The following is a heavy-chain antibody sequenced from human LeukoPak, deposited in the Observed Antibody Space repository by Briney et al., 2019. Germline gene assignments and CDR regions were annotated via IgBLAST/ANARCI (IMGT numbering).Heavy chain of an antibody. J-gene: IGHJ4*02. CDR3: AKDWSCDY. Sequence: GGSLRLSCAASGFTFSSYAMTWVRQAPGKGLEWVLAISDSGSETHYADSVKGRFTISRDNSKNTVYLQMNSLRAEDTALYYCAKDWSCDYWGQGTLVTVSS. V-gene: IGHV3-23*01. D-gene: IGHD1-26*01. CDR1: GFTFSSYA. CDR2: ISDSGSET.